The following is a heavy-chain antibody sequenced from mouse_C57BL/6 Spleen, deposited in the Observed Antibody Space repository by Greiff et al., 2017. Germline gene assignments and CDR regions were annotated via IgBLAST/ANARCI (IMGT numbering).Heavy chain of an antibody. CDR3: ARGHSGSSPDY. D-gene: IGHD1-1*01. CDR1: GYTFTSYT. Sequence: QVQLQQSGAELARPGASVKMSCKASGYTFTSYTMHWVKQRPGQGLEWIGYINPSSGYTKYNQKFKDKATLTADKSSSTAYMQLSSLTSEDSAVYYCARGHSGSSPDYWGQGTTLTVSS. V-gene: IGHV1-4*01. CDR2: INPSSGYT. J-gene: IGHJ2*01.